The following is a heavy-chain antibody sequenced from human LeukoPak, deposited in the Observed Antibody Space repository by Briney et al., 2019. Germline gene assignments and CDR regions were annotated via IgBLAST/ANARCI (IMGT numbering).Heavy chain of an antibody. CDR3: ARDLGGASSAFDI. V-gene: IGHV3-30*03. CDR1: GFTFSSYG. D-gene: IGHD1-26*01. J-gene: IGHJ3*02. Sequence: GGSLRLSCAASGFTFSSYGMHWVRQAPGKGLEWVAVISYDGSNKYYADSVKGRFTNSRDNSKNTLYLQMNSLRAEDTAVYYCARDLGGASSAFDIWGQGTLVTVSS. CDR2: ISYDGSNK.